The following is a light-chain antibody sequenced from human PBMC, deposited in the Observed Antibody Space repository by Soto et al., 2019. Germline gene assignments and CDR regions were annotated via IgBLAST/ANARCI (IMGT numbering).Light chain of an antibody. CDR1: YSNIGSNT. V-gene: IGLV1-44*01. Sequence: QSLLTQPPSVSATPGQRVTISCSGTYSNIGSNTVAWYQRLPGAAPKLLIYSNNERPSGVPDRFSGSKSVSSASLAISGLQSEDEADYYCAAWDDSLNSPRMLFGGGTKLTVL. CDR3: AAWDDSLNSPRML. CDR2: SNN. J-gene: IGLJ2*01.